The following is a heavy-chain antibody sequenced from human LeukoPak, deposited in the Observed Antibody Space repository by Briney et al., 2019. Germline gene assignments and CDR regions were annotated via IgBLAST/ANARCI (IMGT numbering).Heavy chain of an antibody. J-gene: IGHJ4*02. CDR2: INQDGRVE. D-gene: IGHD2-2*01. Sequence: PTGGSLRLSCVVSGFTFSNYWLTWVRQTPRKGLEFVANINQDGRVENYVDSVKGRFTISRVNAKNSLYLQMSSLRVDDTAIYYCARDPGFSSFDFWGQGALVSVSS. CDR1: GFTFSNYW. CDR3: ARDPGFSSFDF. V-gene: IGHV3-7*03.